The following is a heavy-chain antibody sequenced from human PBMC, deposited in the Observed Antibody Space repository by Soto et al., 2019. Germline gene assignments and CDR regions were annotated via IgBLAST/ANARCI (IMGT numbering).Heavy chain of an antibody. CDR2: INPNSGGT. CDR1: GYTFTGYY. CDR3: ARERGLAAAGSYYYYGMDV. Sequence: GASVKVSCKASGYTFTGYYMHWVRQAPGQGLEWMGWINPNSGGTNYAQKFQGWVTMTRDTSISTAYMELSRLRSDDTAVYYCARERGLAAAGSYYYYGMDVWGQGTTVTVSS. J-gene: IGHJ6*02. D-gene: IGHD6-13*01. V-gene: IGHV1-2*04.